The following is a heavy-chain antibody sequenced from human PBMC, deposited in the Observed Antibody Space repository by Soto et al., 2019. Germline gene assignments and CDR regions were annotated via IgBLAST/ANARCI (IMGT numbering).Heavy chain of an antibody. V-gene: IGHV3-33*01. D-gene: IGHD4-17*01. CDR1: GFTFNTYS. Sequence: GGSLRLSCEASGFTFNTYSMHWVRQPPGKGLEWLAAIWYDGTQKYYADSVKGRFIISRDNSKTTLYLEMNSLRAEDTAVYYCARAGGTTVTGLWHFDSWGQGTLVTVSS. J-gene: IGHJ4*02. CDR2: IWYDGTQK. CDR3: ARAGGTTVTGLWHFDS.